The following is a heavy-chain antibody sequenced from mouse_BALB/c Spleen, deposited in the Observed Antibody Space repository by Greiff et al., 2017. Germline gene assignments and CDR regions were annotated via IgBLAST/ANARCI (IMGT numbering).Heavy chain of an antibody. D-gene: IGHD1-1*01. V-gene: IGHV5-6-3*01. J-gene: IGHJ4*01. CDR2: INSNGGST. Sequence: EVHLVESGGGLVQPGGSLKLSCAASGFTFSSYGMSWVRQTPDKRLELVATINSNGGSTYYPDSVKGRFTISRDNAKNTLYLQMSSLKSEDTAMYYCARDQIYYYGSSFYYYAMDYWGQGTSVTVSS. CDR1: GFTFSSYG. CDR3: ARDQIYYYGSSFYYYAMDY.